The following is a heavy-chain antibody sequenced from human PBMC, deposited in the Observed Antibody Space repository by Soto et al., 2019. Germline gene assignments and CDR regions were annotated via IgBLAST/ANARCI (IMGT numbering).Heavy chain of an antibody. CDR3: ARDVGDADLGTSWFDP. D-gene: IGHD1-7*01. Sequence: SETLSLTCTVSGVSISRHYWSWLRQPPGKGLEWIGYVSHSGIFNYNPSLESRVTISVDTSKNQFSLRLTSVTAADTAMYYCARDVGDADLGTSWFDPWGQGTLVTVSS. CDR1: GVSISRHY. CDR2: VSHSGIF. V-gene: IGHV4-59*11. J-gene: IGHJ5*02.